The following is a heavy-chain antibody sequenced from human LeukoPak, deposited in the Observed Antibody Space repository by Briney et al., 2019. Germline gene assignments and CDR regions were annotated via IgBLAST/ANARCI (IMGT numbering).Heavy chain of an antibody. CDR1: GGTFSSYA. CDR3: ARCPYYYGSGSKTPQYYFDY. V-gene: IGHV1-69*13. D-gene: IGHD3-10*01. CDR2: XIPIFGTA. J-gene: IGHJ4*02. Sequence: SVKVSCKASGGTFSSYAISWVRQAPGQGLEWXXXXIPIFGTANYAQKFQGRVTITADESTSTAYMELSSLRSEDTAVYYCARCPYYYGSGSKTPQYYFDYWGQGTLVTVSS.